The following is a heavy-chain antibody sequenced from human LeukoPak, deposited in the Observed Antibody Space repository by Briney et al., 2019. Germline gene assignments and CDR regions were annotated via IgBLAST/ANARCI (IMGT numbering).Heavy chain of an antibody. CDR1: GFTFSSYA. J-gene: IGHJ4*02. CDR3: ARETRAYCGGDCYSSPDY. Sequence: SGGSLRLSCAASGFTFSSYAMHWVRQAPGKGLEWVAVISYDGSNKYYADSVKGRFTISRDNSKNTLYLQMNSLRAEDTAVYYCARETRAYCGGDCYSSPDYWGQGTLVTVSS. CDR2: ISYDGSNK. V-gene: IGHV3-30-3*01. D-gene: IGHD2-21*02.